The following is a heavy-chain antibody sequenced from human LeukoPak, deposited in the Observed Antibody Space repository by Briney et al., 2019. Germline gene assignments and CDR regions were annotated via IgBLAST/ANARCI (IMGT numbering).Heavy chain of an antibody. CDR1: GYSFTSYW. D-gene: IGHD2/OR15-2a*01. J-gene: IGHJ6*03. Sequence: PGESLKISCKGSGYSFTSYWIGWVRQMPGKGLEWMGIIYPGDSDTRYSPSFQGQVTISADKSISTAYLQWSTLKASDTAVYYCARRYNMYGNPLYYYYLDVWGEGTTVTVSS. CDR3: ARRYNMYGNPLYYYYLDV. CDR2: IYPGDSDT. V-gene: IGHV5-51*01.